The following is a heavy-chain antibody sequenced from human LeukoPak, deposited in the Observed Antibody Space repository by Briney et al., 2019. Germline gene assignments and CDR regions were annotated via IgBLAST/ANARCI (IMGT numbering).Heavy chain of an antibody. CDR2: ISGSGGST. Sequence: GGSLRLSCAASGFTFSSYAMSWVRQAPGKGLEWVSAISGSGGSTYYADSVKGRFTISRDNSKNTLYLQMNSLRAEDTAVYYCAKDVRYYYGSGTPIGANLDYWGQGTLVTVSS. CDR1: GFTFSSYA. D-gene: IGHD3-10*01. CDR3: AKDVRYYYGSGTPIGANLDY. V-gene: IGHV3-23*01. J-gene: IGHJ4*02.